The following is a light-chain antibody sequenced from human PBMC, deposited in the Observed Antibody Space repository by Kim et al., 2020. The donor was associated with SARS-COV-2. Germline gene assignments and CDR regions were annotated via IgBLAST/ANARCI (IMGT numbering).Light chain of an antibody. J-gene: IGLJ2*01. CDR2: RNN. CDR1: SSNIGSNY. V-gene: IGLV1-47*01. CDR3: AAWDGSLSGRV. Sequence: GQRVTVSCSGCSSNIGSNYVYWYQRLPGTAPKLLIYRNNQRPSGVPDRFSGSKSGTSASLAISGIRSEDEADYYCAAWDGSLSGRVFGGGTQLTVL.